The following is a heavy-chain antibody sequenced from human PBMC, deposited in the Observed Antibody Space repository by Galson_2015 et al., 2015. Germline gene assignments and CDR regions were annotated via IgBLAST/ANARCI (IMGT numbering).Heavy chain of an antibody. CDR3: ARDGGYYWFDS. V-gene: IGHV3-74*01. D-gene: IGHD2-21*01. J-gene: IGHJ5*01. CDR2: INSDGSST. CDR1: GFTFSNNW. Sequence: SLRLCCAASGFTFSNNWIHWVRQAPGKGLVWVSRINSDGSSTSYADSVKGRFTVSRDNAKNTLYLQMNSLRVEDTAVYYCARDGGYYWFDSWSQGTLVTVSS.